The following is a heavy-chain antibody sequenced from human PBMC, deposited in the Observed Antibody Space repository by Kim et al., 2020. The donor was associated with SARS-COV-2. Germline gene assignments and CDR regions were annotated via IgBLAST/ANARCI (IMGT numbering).Heavy chain of an antibody. CDR3: ARGSGLRYFDWSAPFDY. CDR2: ISSSSSTI. D-gene: IGHD3-9*01. V-gene: IGHV3-48*02. J-gene: IGHJ4*02. Sequence: GGSLRLSCAASGFTFSSYSMNWVRQAPGKGLEWVSYISSSSSTIYYADSVKGRFTISRDNAKNSLYLQMNSLRDEDTAVYYCARGSGLRYFDWSAPFDYWGRGTLVTVS. CDR1: GFTFSSYS.